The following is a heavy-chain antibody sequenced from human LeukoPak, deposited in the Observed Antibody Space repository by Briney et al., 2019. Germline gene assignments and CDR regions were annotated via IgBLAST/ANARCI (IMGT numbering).Heavy chain of an antibody. J-gene: IGHJ4*02. CDR1: GFTFSSYG. CDR2: IWYDGSNK. CDR3: ARDSGDVDEAYYFDY. D-gene: IGHD7-27*01. V-gene: IGHV3-33*01. Sequence: PGGSLRLSCAASGFTFSSYGMHWVRQAPGKGLEWVAVIWYDGSNKYYADSVKGRLTISRDNSKNTLYLQMNSLRAEDTAVYYCARDSGDVDEAYYFDYWGQGTLVTVSS.